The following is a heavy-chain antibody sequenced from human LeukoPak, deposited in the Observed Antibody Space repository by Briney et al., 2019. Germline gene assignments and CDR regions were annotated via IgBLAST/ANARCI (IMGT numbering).Heavy chain of an antibody. CDR1: GFTFSSYA. J-gene: IGHJ5*02. D-gene: IGHD6-6*01. Sequence: GGSLRLSRAASGFTFSSYAMSWVRQAPGKGLEWVSAISGSGGSTYYADSVKGRFTISRDNSKNTLYLQVNSLRAEDTAVYYCAKARAARRSWFDPWGQGTLVTVSS. CDR2: ISGSGGST. V-gene: IGHV3-23*01. CDR3: AKARAARRSWFDP.